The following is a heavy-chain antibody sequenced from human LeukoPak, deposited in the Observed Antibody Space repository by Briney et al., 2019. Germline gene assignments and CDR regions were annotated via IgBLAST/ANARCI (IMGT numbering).Heavy chain of an antibody. CDR2: INPNSGDT. D-gene: IGHD3-22*01. V-gene: IGHV1-2*02. CDR3: ARDRTSGYNWFDP. Sequence: ASVKVSCKASGYTFTGYYMHWVRQAPGQGLEWMGWINPNSGDTNYAQRFQGRVTMTRDTSISTAYMELSRLTSDDTAMYYCARDRTSGYNWFDPWGQGTLVTVSS. CDR1: GYTFTGYY. J-gene: IGHJ5*02.